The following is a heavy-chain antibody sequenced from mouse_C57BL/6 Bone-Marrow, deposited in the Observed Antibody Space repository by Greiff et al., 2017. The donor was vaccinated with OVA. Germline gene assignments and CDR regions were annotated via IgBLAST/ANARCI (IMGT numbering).Heavy chain of an antibody. CDR2: INPNNGGT. CDR1: GYTFTDYY. CDR3: ARDGNHAWFAY. V-gene: IGHV1-26*01. J-gene: IGHJ3*01. Sequence: EVQLQQSGPELVKPGASVKISCKASGYTFTDYYMNWVKQSHGKSLEWIGDINPNNGGTSYNQKFKGKATLTVDKSSSTAYMELRSLTSEYSAVYYCARDGNHAWFAYWGQGTLVTVSA. D-gene: IGHD2-1*01.